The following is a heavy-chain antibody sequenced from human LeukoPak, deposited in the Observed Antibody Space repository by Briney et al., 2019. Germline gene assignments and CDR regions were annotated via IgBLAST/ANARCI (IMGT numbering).Heavy chain of an antibody. CDR3: ARHRVTGTLDFDS. Sequence: PGGAMRLSCAASGFTVSSNYMSWVRQAPGKGLEWVSVTYGGGSTYYADSVKGRFSISRDNSKNTLYLQMSSLRTEDTAVYYCARHRVTGTLDFDSWGQGTLVTVSS. J-gene: IGHJ4*02. CDR1: GFTVSSNY. D-gene: IGHD1-7*01. V-gene: IGHV3-66*02. CDR2: TYGGGST.